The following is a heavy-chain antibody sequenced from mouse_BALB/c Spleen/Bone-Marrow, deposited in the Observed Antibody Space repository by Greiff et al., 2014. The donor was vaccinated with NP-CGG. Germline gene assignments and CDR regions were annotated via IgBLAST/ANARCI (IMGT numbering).Heavy chain of an antibody. J-gene: IGHJ2*01. Sequence: QVQLQQSGAELARPGASVRMSCKASGYSFTSYTMHWLKQRPGQGLEWIAYIVPSSAYSNYNQKFKDKATLTADRSSSTAYMQRSSLTSEDSAVYYGAREGSYDGVSGHFDYWGPGTTLTVSS. D-gene: IGHD2-3*01. CDR1: GYSFTSYT. V-gene: IGHV1-4*01. CDR2: IVPSSAYS. CDR3: AREGSYDGVSGHFDY.